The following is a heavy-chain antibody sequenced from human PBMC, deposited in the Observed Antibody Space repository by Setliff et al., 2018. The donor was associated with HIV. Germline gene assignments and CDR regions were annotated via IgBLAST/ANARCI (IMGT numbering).Heavy chain of an antibody. Sequence: GGSLRLSCAASGFTFGSYSMNWVRQAPGKGLEWISSISSSSTFIHCANSVSGRFTISRDSAKNSLYLQMNSLRAEDTAVYYCVRDYGSGTNFFYSMDVWGKGTTVTVSS. D-gene: IGHD3-10*01. CDR3: VRDYGSGTNFFYSMDV. CDR1: GFTFGSYS. V-gene: IGHV3-21*01. CDR2: ISSSSTFI. J-gene: IGHJ6*03.